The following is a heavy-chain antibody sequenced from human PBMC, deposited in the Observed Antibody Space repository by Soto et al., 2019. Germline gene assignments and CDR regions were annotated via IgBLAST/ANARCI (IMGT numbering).Heavy chain of an antibody. Sequence: SGPTLVNPTQTLTLTCTFSGFPLSTSGVGVGWIRQPPGKALEWLALIYWDDDKRYSPSLKSRLTITKDTSKNQVVLTMTNMDPVDTATYFFSRKGADECLLDFSGQGTLDTGSS. CDR3: SRKGADECLLDF. J-gene: IGHJ4*02. CDR2: IYWDDDK. CDR1: GFPLSTSGVG. V-gene: IGHV2-5*02.